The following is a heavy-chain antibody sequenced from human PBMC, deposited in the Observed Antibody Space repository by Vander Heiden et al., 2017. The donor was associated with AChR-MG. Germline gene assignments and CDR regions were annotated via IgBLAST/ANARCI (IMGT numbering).Heavy chain of an antibody. CDR3: ARGGGRITGTSKKAAYFDS. Sequence: QVQLVESGGGVVQPGRSLPLSCTASRFSFSSIAMHWVRQAPGRGLEWVSGISYDGDNEFYANYVKGRFTFSRDNSENTLHLQMNSLRPEDTAVYYCARGGGRITGTSKKAAYFDSWGQGALVTVSS. CDR1: RFSFSSIA. J-gene: IGHJ4*02. D-gene: IGHD1-7*01. CDR2: ISYDGDNE. V-gene: IGHV3-30-3*01.